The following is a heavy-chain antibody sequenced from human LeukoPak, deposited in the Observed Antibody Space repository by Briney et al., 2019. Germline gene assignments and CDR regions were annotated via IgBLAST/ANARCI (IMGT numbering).Heavy chain of an antibody. J-gene: IGHJ3*02. CDR3: ARHRASMQWLPRGDDAFDI. CDR2: IYYSGST. CDR1: GGSISSYY. V-gene: IGHV4-39*01. D-gene: IGHD6-19*01. Sequence: SETLSLTCTVSGGSISSYYWGWIRQPPGKGLEWIGSIYYSGSTYYNPSLKSRVTISVDTSKNQFSLKLSSVTAADTAVYYCARHRASMQWLPRGDDAFDIWGQGTMVTVSS.